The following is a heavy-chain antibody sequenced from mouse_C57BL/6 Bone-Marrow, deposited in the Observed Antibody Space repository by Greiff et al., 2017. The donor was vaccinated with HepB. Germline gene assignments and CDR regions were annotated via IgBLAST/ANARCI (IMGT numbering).Heavy chain of an antibody. CDR3: ARGPLAYYAMDY. Sequence: QVQLQQPGAELVMPGASVKLSCKASGYNFTSYWMHWVKQRPGQGLEWIGEIDPSDSYTNYNQKFKGKSTLTVDKSSSTAYMQLSSLTSEDSAVYYCARGPLAYYAMDYWGQGTSVTVSS. CDR1: GYNFTSYW. J-gene: IGHJ4*01. CDR2: IDPSDSYT. V-gene: IGHV1-69*01.